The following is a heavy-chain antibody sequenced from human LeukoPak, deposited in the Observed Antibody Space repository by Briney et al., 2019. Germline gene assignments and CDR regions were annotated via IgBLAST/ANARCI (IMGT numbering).Heavy chain of an antibody. V-gene: IGHV1-2*02. Sequence: ASVKVSCKASGYTFTGYYMHWVRQAPGQGLEWMGWINPNSGGTNYAQKFQGRVTMARDTSISTAYMELSRLRSDDTAVYYCARAKGICSSTSCPRFWFDPWGQGTLVTVSS. CDR1: GYTFTGYY. CDR3: ARAKGICSSTSCPRFWFDP. J-gene: IGHJ5*02. D-gene: IGHD2-2*01. CDR2: INPNSGGT.